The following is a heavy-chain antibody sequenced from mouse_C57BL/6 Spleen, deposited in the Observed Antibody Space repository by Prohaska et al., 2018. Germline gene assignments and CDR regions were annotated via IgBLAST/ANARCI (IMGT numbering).Heavy chain of an antibody. D-gene: IGHD1-1*01. V-gene: IGHV2-6-1*01. J-gene: IGHJ1*03. CDR3: ARHYYGSSYWYFDV. Sequence: QVQLKESGPGLVAPSQSLSITCTVSGFSLTSYGVHLVRQPPGKGLEWLVVIWSDGSTTYNSALKSRLSISKDNSKSQVFLKMNSLQTDDTAMYYCARHYYGSSYWYFDVWGTGTTVTVSS. CDR1: GFSLTSYG. CDR2: IWSDGST.